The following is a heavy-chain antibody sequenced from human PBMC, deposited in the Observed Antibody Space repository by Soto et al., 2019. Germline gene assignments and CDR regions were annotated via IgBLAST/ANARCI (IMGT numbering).Heavy chain of an antibody. CDR1: GGTFSSYA. V-gene: IGHV1-69*01. CDR2: IIPIFGTA. J-gene: IGHJ6*02. D-gene: IGHD2-15*01. CDR3: ARVGNKVVAAVPFEYYYGMDV. Sequence: SLKVSCKASGGTFSSYAISWVRQAPGQGLEWMGGIIPIFGTANYAQKFQGRVTITADESTSTAYMELSSLRSEDTAVYYCARVGNKVVAAVPFEYYYGMDVWGQGTTVTVSS.